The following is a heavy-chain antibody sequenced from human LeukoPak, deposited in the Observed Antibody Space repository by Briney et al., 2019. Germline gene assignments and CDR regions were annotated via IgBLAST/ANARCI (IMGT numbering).Heavy chain of an antibody. CDR3: VCPESGYSYGYGY. CDR2: ISSNGEIT. Sequence: GGSLRLSCSASGFTFSNYAMHWVRQTPGKGLEYVSAISSNGEITYYADSVKGRFSISRDNSKNTLYLQVSSLRAEDTALYYGVCPESGYSYGYGYWGQGTLVTVSS. J-gene: IGHJ4*02. D-gene: IGHD5-18*01. V-gene: IGHV3-64D*09. CDR1: GFTFSNYA.